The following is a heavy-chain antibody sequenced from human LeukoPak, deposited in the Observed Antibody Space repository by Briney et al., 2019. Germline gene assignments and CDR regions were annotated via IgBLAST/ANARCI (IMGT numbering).Heavy chain of an antibody. J-gene: IGHJ3*02. CDR2: IYSGGST. CDR1: GFTVSSNY. CDR3: ARESSVGYGAFDI. D-gene: IGHD1-1*01. V-gene: IGHV3-66*01. Sequence: GGSLRLSCAASGFTVSSNYMSWVRQAPVKGLEWVSVIYSGGSTYYADSVKGRFTISRDNSKNTLYLQMNSLRAEDTAVYYCARESSVGYGAFDIWGQGTMVTVSS.